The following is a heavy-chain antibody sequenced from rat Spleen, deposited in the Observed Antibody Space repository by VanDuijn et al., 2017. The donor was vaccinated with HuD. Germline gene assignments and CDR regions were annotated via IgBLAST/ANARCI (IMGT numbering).Heavy chain of an antibody. CDR2: ISYDGSRT. J-gene: IGHJ1*01. CDR3: ARAGYLRDWYFDF. V-gene: IGHV5-29*01. CDR1: GFTLSDHY. D-gene: IGHD2-2*01. Sequence: EVQLVESDGGLVQPGRSLKLSCAASGFTLSDHYMAWVRQAPTKGLEWVATISYDGSRTYYRDSVKGRFTISRDNAKSTLSLQMDSLRSEDTATYHCARAGYLRDWYFDFWGPGAMVTVSS.